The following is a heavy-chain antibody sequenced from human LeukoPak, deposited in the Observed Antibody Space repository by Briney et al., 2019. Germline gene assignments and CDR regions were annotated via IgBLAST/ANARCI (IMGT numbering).Heavy chain of an antibody. CDR1: GGSFSGYY. V-gene: IGHV4-34*01. J-gene: IGHJ4*02. CDR2: INHSGST. D-gene: IGHD3-9*01. CDR3: ARQEILQYFDWPFDF. Sequence: KPSETLSLTCAVYGGSFSGYYWSWIRQPPGKGLEWIGEINHSGSTNYNPSLKSRVTISVDTSKNQFSLKLSSVTAADTAVYYCARQEILQYFDWPFDFWGQGTLVTISS.